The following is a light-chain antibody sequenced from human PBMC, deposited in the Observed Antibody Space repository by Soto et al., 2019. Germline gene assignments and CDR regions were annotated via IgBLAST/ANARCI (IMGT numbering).Light chain of an antibody. Sequence: IQMTQSPSSLSASVGDRVTITCRASQSISSYLNWYQQKPGKAPQLLIYAASSLQSGVPSRFSSSGSGTDFTLTISSLQPEDFATYYCLQDYNYPHTFGGGTKVDIK. CDR1: QSISSY. V-gene: IGKV1-6*01. CDR3: LQDYNYPHT. CDR2: AAS. J-gene: IGKJ4*01.